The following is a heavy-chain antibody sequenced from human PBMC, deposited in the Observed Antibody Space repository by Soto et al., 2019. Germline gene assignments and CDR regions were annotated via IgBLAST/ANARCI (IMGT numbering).Heavy chain of an antibody. CDR1: GFSFSSYA. CDR2: MSYDGNSE. J-gene: IGHJ6*02. D-gene: IGHD3-10*01. CDR3: AKYRMVRGVRVEV. V-gene: IGHV3-30*18. Sequence: QLQLVESGGDVVQPGRSLRLSCVGSGFSFSSYAMHWVRQAPGKGLEWVAVMSYDGNSEYYTDAVKGRVIISLDNSKSTLYMQMNNLRLEDTAVYSCAKYRMVRGVRVEVWGQGTSVTVSS.